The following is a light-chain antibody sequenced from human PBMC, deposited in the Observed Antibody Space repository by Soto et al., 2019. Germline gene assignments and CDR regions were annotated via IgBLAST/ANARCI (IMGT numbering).Light chain of an antibody. CDR1: QSVYVN. CDR2: GAS. Sequence: EIVLTQSPGTLSLSPGEGATLSCRASQSVYVNLAWYQQKPGQSPRLLIYGASTRATDIPDRFSGSGSDTDFALTISRLEPEDFAVYSCQQYSGSPFTFGPGTKGNIK. CDR3: QQYSGSPFT. J-gene: IGKJ3*01. V-gene: IGKV3-20*01.